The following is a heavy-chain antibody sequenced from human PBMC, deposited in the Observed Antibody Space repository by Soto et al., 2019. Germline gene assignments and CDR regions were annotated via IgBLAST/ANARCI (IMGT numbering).Heavy chain of an antibody. V-gene: IGHV2-26*04. CDR2: IFSNDEK. J-gene: IGHJ5*02. CDR1: GFSLSNAGLG. D-gene: IGHD6-13*01. CDR3: ALTHSTSWYWFDP. Sequence: QVTVKESGPVLVKPTETLTLTCTVSGFSLSNAGLGVSWIRQPPGKALEWLAHIFSNDEKSYSTSLKSRLTISKDTSKSQVVLTMTNMDPVDTATYYCALTHSTSWYWFDPWGQGTLVTVSS.